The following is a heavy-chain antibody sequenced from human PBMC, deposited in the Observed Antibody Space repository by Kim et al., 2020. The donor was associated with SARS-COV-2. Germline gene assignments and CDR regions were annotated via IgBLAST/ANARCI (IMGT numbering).Heavy chain of an antibody. CDR1: GGSISSYY. CDR3: ARDGRSMIVEPVDDAVDI. J-gene: IGHJ3*02. Sequence: SETLSLTCTVSGGSISSYYWSWIRQPPGKGLEWIGYIYYSGSTNYNPSLKRRVTISVDTSKNQFSLKLSSVTAADTAVYYCARDGRSMIVEPVDDAVDILVQGTMVTVSS. V-gene: IGHV4-59*01. D-gene: IGHD3-22*01. CDR2: IYYSGST.